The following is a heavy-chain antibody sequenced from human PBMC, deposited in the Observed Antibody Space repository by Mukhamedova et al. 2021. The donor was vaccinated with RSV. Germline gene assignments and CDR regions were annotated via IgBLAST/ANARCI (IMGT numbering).Heavy chain of an antibody. D-gene: IGHD5-12*01. J-gene: IGHJ6*03. CDR3: TRGYSGLRSVMDV. CDR2: IYPADSDT. Sequence: EYMGIIYPADSDTRYSPSFQGQVTISADKSIATVYLHWSSLKASDNATYYCTRGYSGLRSVMDVWGEGTTVTVSS. V-gene: IGHV5-51*01.